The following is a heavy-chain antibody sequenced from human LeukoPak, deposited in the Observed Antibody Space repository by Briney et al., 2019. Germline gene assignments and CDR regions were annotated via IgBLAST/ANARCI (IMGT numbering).Heavy chain of an antibody. J-gene: IGHJ4*02. Sequence: SETLSLTCTVSGASFSSSTYYWGWLRPPPGQGLEWSGSIYYSGSTYYNPSLKSRATMSVDTSKNQFSLKLSSVTAADTAVYYCARHAGGISATGTRPFDYWGRGTLVTVSS. CDR3: ARHAGGISATGTRPFDY. V-gene: IGHV4-39*01. CDR2: IYYSGST. D-gene: IGHD6-13*01. CDR1: GASFSSSTYY.